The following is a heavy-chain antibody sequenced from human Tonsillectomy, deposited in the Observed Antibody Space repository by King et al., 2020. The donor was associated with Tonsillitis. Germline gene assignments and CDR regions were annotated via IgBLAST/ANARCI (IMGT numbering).Heavy chain of an antibody. Sequence: VQLVESGGGLVQPGGSLRLSCAASGFTFSSYWMSWVRQAPGKGLEWVANIKQDGSEKYCVDSVKGRFTIPRDNAKNSLFLQMNSLRAEDTAVYYCARDGGGYYDRSGYYYDPNFDYWGQGTLVTVSS. CDR3: ARDGGGYYDRSGYYYDPNFDY. CDR1: GFTFSSYW. V-gene: IGHV3-7*03. J-gene: IGHJ4*02. D-gene: IGHD3-22*01. CDR2: IKQDGSEK.